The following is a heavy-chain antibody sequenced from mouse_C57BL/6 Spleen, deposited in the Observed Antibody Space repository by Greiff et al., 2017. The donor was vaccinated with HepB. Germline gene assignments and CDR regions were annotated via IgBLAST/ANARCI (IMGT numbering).Heavy chain of an antibody. J-gene: IGHJ3*01. CDR1: GFNIKDDY. D-gene: IGHD4-1*01. CDR3: TPLTEPWFAY. CDR2: IDPENGDT. V-gene: IGHV14-4*01. Sequence: VQLQQSGAELVRPGASVKLSCTASGFNIKDDYMHWVKQRPEQGLEWIGWIDPENGDTEYASKFQGKATITADTSSNTAYLQLSSLTSEDTAVYYCTPLTEPWFAYWCQGTLVTVSA.